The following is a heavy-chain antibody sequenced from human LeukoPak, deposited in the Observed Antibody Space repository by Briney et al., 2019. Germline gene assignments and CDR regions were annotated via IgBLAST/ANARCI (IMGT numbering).Heavy chain of an antibody. J-gene: IGHJ3*02. CDR3: ARRRSIFGFDAFDI. CDR1: GYTFTGYY. D-gene: IGHD3-3*01. CDR2: INPNSGGT. Sequence: ASVKVSCKASGYTFTGYYMHWVRQAPGQGLEWMGWINPNSGGTNYAQKFQGRVTMTRDTSISTAYMELSRLRSDDTAVYYCARRRSIFGFDAFDIWGQGTMVTVSS. V-gene: IGHV1-2*02.